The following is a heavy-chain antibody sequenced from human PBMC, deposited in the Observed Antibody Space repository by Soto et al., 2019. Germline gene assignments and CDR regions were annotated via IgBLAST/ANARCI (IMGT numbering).Heavy chain of an antibody. Sequence: SETLSLTCTVSGGSISSSSYYWGWIRQPPGKGLEWIGSIYYSGSTYYNPSLKSRVTISVDTSKNQFSLKLSSVTAADTAVYYCARRGYSGYDWLAPWGQGTLVTVSS. CDR2: IYYSGST. V-gene: IGHV4-39*01. CDR3: ARRGYSGYDWLAP. D-gene: IGHD5-12*01. J-gene: IGHJ5*02. CDR1: GGSISSSSYY.